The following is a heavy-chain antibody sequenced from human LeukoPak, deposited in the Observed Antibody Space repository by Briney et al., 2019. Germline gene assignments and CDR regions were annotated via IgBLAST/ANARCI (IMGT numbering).Heavy chain of an antibody. CDR3: ARVHRGYSYGRLDY. D-gene: IGHD5-18*01. CDR2: ISSSDNTI. CDR1: GFAFSDYS. J-gene: IGHJ4*02. Sequence: GGSLRLSCAASGFAFSDYSMSWVRQAPGKGLGRGSYISSSDNTIHYADSVKGRFTISRDNAKNSLYLEMNSLRDEDTAVYYCARVHRGYSYGRLDYWGQGTLVTVSS. V-gene: IGHV3-48*02.